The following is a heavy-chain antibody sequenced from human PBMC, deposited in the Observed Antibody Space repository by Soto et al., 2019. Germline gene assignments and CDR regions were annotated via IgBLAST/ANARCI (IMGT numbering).Heavy chain of an antibody. CDR3: ASSSYSSSWPFDY. CDR2: INAGNGNT. CDR1: GYTFTSYA. V-gene: IGHV1-3*01. Sequence: GASVNVSCKASGYTFTSYAMHWVRQAPGQRLEWMGWINAGNGNTKYSQKFQGRVTITRDTSASTAYMELSSLRSEDTAVYYCASSSYSSSWPFDYWGQGTLVTVSS. J-gene: IGHJ4*02. D-gene: IGHD6-13*01.